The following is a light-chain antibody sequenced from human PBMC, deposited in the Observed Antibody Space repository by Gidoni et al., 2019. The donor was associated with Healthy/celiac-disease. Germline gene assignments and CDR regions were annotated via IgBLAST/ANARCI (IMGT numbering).Light chain of an antibody. J-gene: IGKJ5*01. Sequence: EIVMTQSPATLSVSPGERATLSCRASQSVSSNLAWYQQKPGQAPRLLIYGASTRATGIPARFMGSGSGTEFTLTISSLQSEDFAVYYCQQYNNWPSITFGQGTRLEIK. CDR3: QQYNNWPSIT. CDR1: QSVSSN. CDR2: GAS. V-gene: IGKV3-15*01.